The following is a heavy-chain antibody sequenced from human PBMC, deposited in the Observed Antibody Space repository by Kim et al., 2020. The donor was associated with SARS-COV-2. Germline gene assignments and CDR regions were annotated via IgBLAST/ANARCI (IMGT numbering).Heavy chain of an antibody. CDR2: ISSSGSTI. V-gene: IGHV3-11*01. J-gene: IGHJ4*02. Sequence: GGSLRLSCAASGFTFSDYYMSWIRQAPGKGLEWVSYISSSGSTIYYADSVKGRFTISRDNAKNSLYLQMNSLRAEDTAVYYCARFFGSGIQLWLRFDYWGQGTLVTVSS. CDR3: ARFFGSGIQLWLRFDY. D-gene: IGHD5-18*01. CDR1: GFTFSDYY.